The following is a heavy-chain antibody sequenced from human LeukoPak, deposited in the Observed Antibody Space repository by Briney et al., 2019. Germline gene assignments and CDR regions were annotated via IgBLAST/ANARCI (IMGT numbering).Heavy chain of an antibody. Sequence: GGSLRLSCAASGFTFSDYYMSWLRQAPGKGLEWVSYISSSSSYTNYADSVKGRFTISRDNAKNSLYLQMNSLRAEDTAVYYCARSPEYYCSSTSCLYYYGMDVWGQGTTVTVSS. J-gene: IGHJ6*02. CDR2: ISSSSSYT. D-gene: IGHD2-2*01. CDR3: ARSPEYYCSSTSCLYYYGMDV. CDR1: GFTFSDYY. V-gene: IGHV3-11*06.